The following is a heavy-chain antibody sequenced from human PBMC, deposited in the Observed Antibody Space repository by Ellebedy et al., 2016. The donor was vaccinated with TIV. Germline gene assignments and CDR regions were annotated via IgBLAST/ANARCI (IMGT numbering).Heavy chain of an antibody. CDR1: GFTFSTYA. D-gene: IGHD5-18*01. J-gene: IGHJ6*02. CDR2: ISWNSGSI. CDR3: AKGDTAMLYYGMDV. Sequence: SLKISXAASGFTFSTYAMSWVRQAPGKGLEWVSGISWNSGSIGYADSVKGRFTISRDNAKNSLYLQMNSLRAEDTALYYCAKGDTAMLYYGMDVWGQGTTVTVSS. V-gene: IGHV3-9*01.